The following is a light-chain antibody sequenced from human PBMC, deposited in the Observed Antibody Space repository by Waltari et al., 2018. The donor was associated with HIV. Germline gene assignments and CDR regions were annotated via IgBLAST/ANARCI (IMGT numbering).Light chain of an antibody. CDR3: CAYAGSTTYVI. Sequence: QSALTQRASVSGSPGQSITISCTGTSSDVGGYNLVPWYQQHPGKAPKLMSYEVSKRPSGVSKRFSGSKSGNTASLTISGLQAEDEADYYCCAYAGSTTYVIFGGGTKLTVL. V-gene: IGLV2-23*02. CDR1: SSDVGGYNL. J-gene: IGLJ2*01. CDR2: EVS.